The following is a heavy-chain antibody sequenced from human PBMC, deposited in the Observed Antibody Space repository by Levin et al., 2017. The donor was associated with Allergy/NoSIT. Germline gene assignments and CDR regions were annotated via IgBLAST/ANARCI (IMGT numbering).Heavy chain of an antibody. J-gene: IGHJ6*02. CDR2: IKQDGSET. D-gene: IGHD3-16*02. V-gene: IGHV3-7*01. CDR3: AREEGWGYHYGMDV. CDR1: GFTFTSFW. Sequence: GESLNISCAASGFTFTSFWMTWVRQVPGKGLEWVANIKQDGSETYYVDSVKGRFTISRDNAKNSVYLQMNSLRVDDTAVYYCAREEGWGYHYGMDVWGQGTTVTVSS.